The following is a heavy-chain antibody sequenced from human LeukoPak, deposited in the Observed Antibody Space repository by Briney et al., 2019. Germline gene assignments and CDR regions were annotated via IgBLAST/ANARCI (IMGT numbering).Heavy chain of an antibody. CDR2: IYSGGST. CDR1: GFTFSSYE. V-gene: IGHV3-53*01. Sequence: PGGSLRLSCAASGFTFSSYEMNWVRQAPGKGLEWVSVIYSGGSTYYADSVKGRFTISRDNSKNTLYLQMNSLRAEDTAVYYCARAWDYDSSGYYNYWGQGTLVTVSS. D-gene: IGHD3-22*01. J-gene: IGHJ4*02. CDR3: ARAWDYDSSGYYNY.